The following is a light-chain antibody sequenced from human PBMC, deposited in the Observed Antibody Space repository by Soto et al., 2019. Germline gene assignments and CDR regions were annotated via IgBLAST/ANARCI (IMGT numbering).Light chain of an antibody. CDR3: LNHRSDPFT. CDR1: QDINNY. J-gene: IGKJ3*01. CDR2: AAS. V-gene: IGKV1-27*01. Sequence: DIQMTQSPSSLSASVGDRVTITCRASQDINNYLAWYQQKPGQVPQIIIYAASTLQSTVQFITPSRFRASVSGTNFTITIISPHPEDDSTYYCLNHRSDPFTFGPGTTVDI.